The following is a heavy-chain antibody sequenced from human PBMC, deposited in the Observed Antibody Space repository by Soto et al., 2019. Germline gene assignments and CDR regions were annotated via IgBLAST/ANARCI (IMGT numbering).Heavy chain of an antibody. V-gene: IGHV3-23*01. J-gene: IGHJ4*02. CDR1: GFTFSSHA. Sequence: GWSLRLSCAASGFTFSSHAMSWVRQAPGKGLEWVSAISGSGSSTYYVDSVKGRFTISRDNSKNMMYLQMNSLRAEDTAVYYCAKGGHHNGNSQPFDSWGQGTLVTVSS. CDR3: AKGGHHNGNSQPFDS. D-gene: IGHD1-26*01. CDR2: ISGSGSST.